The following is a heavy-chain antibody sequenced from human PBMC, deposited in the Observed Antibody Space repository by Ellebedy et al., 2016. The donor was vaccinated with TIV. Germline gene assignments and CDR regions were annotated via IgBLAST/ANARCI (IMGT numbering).Heavy chain of an antibody. V-gene: IGHV6-1*01. J-gene: IGHJ6*02. CDR1: GDSVSTDIG. Sequence: SQTLSLTRVISGDSVSTDIGWNWIRQSPSRGLEWLGRTSYRSKWNNDYAVSLKSRITINPETSKNLFSLQLNSVTPEDTAVYYCARGWFGSGMGVWGQGTTVTVSS. CDR3: ARGWFGSGMGV. CDR2: TSYRSKWNN. D-gene: IGHD3-10*01.